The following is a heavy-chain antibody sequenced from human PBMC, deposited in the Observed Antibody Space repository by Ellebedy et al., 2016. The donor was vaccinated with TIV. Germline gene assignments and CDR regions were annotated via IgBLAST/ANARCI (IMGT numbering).Heavy chain of an antibody. Sequence: PGGSLRLSCAASGFTFSRYAMTWVRQAPGKGLEWVSGIVGSGAQKYADSVKDRFTISRDNAKNTLYLQMNSLRLEDTGVYFCARAGSYRFDYWGPGSLVTVSS. CDR1: GFTFSRYA. J-gene: IGHJ4*02. CDR3: ARAGSYRFDY. CDR2: IVGSGA. D-gene: IGHD1-26*01. V-gene: IGHV3-23*01.